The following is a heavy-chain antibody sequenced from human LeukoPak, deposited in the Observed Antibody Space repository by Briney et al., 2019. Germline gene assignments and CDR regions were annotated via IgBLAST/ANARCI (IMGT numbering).Heavy chain of an antibody. J-gene: IGHJ4*02. Sequence: GGSLRLSCAASGFTVSSNYMTWVRQAPGKGLEWVSVIYSGGTTYYADSVKGRFTISRDNSKNTLYLQMNSLRAEDTAVYYCAKYDSGNGSFDYWGQRTLVTVSS. CDR1: GFTVSSNY. CDR3: AKYDSGNGSFDY. CDR2: IYSGGTT. V-gene: IGHV3-53*01. D-gene: IGHD3-10*01.